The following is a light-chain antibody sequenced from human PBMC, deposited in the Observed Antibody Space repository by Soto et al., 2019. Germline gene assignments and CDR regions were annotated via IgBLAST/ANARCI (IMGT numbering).Light chain of an antibody. J-gene: IGLJ3*02. V-gene: IGLV7-43*01. CDR2: TTD. CDR3: LLYYGGAHLV. Sequence: QTVVTQEPSLTVSPGGTVTLTCASSTGAVTSGTYPSWFQQKPGQAPRTLIYTTDDKHSWTPARLSGSLLGGKAALTLSGVLPEDEAEYYCLLYYGGAHLVFGGGTKVTVL. CDR1: TGAVTSGTY.